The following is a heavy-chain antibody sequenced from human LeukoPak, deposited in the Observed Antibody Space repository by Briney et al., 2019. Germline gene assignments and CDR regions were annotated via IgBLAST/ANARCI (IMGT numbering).Heavy chain of an antibody. CDR3: ARKARSGGSCYGY. Sequence: ASVKVSCKASGYTFTGYYMHWVRQAPGQGLDWMGRINPNSGGTNYAQKFQGRVTMTRDTSISTAYMELSRLRSDDTAVYYCARKARSGGSCYGYWGQGTLVTVSS. D-gene: IGHD2-15*01. J-gene: IGHJ4*02. CDR2: INPNSGGT. CDR1: GYTFTGYY. V-gene: IGHV1-2*06.